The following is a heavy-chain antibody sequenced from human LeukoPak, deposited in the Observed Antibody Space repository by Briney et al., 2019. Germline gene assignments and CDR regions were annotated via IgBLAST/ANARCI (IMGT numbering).Heavy chain of an antibody. CDR1: GSSFTSYW. V-gene: IGHV5-51*01. CDR3: ASGQQLIFDY. CDR2: IYPGDSDT. Sequence: GASLQISCKGSGSSFTSYWIGWVRQLPGKGLEWMGIIYPGDSDTRYSPSFQGQVTISADKSISTAYLQWSSLKASDTAMYYCASGQQLIFDYWGQGTLVTVSS. D-gene: IGHD6-13*01. J-gene: IGHJ4*02.